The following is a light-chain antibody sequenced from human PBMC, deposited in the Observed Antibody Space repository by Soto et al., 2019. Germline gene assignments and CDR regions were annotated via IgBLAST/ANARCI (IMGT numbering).Light chain of an antibody. V-gene: IGKV1-39*01. Sequence: DIQMTQSPSSLSASVGDRVTITCRASQSISSYLVWYQQKPGKAPKLLIYGASTLQSGVPSRFSGSGSGTEFTLTISSLQPEDFATYYCQQSFRAVYLTFGGGTKVEI. J-gene: IGKJ4*01. CDR2: GAS. CDR1: QSISSY. CDR3: QQSFRAVYLT.